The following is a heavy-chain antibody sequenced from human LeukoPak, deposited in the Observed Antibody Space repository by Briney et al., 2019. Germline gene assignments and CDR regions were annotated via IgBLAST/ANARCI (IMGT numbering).Heavy chain of an antibody. CDR3: ARGGDPPRPLGY. CDR1: GFTFSDYY. J-gene: IGHJ4*02. CDR2: ISSSSSYT. V-gene: IGHV3-11*05. Sequence: GGSLRLSCAASGFTFSDYYMSWIRQAPGKGLEWVSYISSSSSYTNYADSVKGRFTISRDNAKNSLYLQVNSLRAEDTAVYYCARGGDPPRPLGYWGQGTLVTVSS. D-gene: IGHD4-17*01.